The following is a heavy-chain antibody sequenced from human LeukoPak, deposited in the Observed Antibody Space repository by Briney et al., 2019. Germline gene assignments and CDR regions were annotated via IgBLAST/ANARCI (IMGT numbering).Heavy chain of an antibody. D-gene: IGHD3-22*01. J-gene: IGHJ4*02. CDR2: ISSSNSTI. Sequence: PGGSLRLSCAASGFTFSSYAMSWVRQAPGKGLEWVSYISSSNSTIYYADSVKGRFTISRDNAKNSLYLQMNSLRAEDTAVYYCASRGYYDSSGYYSTDWGQGTLVTVSS. CDR1: GFTFSSYA. V-gene: IGHV3-48*01. CDR3: ASRGYYDSSGYYSTD.